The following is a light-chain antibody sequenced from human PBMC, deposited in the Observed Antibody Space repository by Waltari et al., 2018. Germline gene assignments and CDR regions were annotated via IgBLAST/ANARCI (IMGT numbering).Light chain of an antibody. J-gene: IGKJ1*01. Sequence: DIQMTQAPSTLSASVGDRATISCRASQSITRWLAGYQQKPRGAPKYLICKASTLESGIPSRFSCSGSGTEFALTISSLQPDDFATYYCQQYKSPPWTFGQGTKVEIK. CDR2: KAS. CDR3: QQYKSPPWT. V-gene: IGKV1-5*03. CDR1: QSITRW.